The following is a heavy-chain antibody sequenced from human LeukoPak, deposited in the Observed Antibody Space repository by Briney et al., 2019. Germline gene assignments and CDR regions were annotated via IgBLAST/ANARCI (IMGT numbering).Heavy chain of an antibody. Sequence: ASVKVSCKASGYIFTNYGIAWVRQAPGQGPEWMGWIGTYNGDTHYTQELQGRVTLTTDTLTSTAYMELRNLRSDDTAVYYCARDVLPLGSTANYFDFWGQGTLVTVSS. J-gene: IGHJ4*02. V-gene: IGHV1-18*04. CDR1: GYIFTNYG. D-gene: IGHD3-10*01. CDR2: IGTYNGDT. CDR3: ARDVLPLGSTANYFDF.